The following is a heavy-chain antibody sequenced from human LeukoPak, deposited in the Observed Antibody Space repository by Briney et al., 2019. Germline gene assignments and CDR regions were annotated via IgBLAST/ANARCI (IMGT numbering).Heavy chain of an antibody. J-gene: IGHJ3*02. V-gene: IGHV4-59*11. CDR2: IYYSGST. D-gene: IGHD1-26*01. Sequence: PSETLSLTCTVSGGSISSHYWSWIRQPPGKGLEWIGYIYYSGSTNYNPSLKSRVTISVDTSKNQFSLKLSSVTAADTVVYYCARVGGSAAFDIWGQGTMVTVSS. CDR3: ARVGGSAAFDI. CDR1: GGSISSHY.